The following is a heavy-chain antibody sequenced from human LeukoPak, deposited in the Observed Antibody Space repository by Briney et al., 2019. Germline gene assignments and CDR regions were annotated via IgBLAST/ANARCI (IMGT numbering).Heavy chain of an antibody. CDR1: GGSISRNNYY. Sequence: PSETLSLTCTVPGGSISRNNYYWGWIRQPPGKGLEWIGSIYYSGSTYQNPSLKSRVTISVDTSKNQFSLKLSSVTAPDTAVYYCASLRGSGGSCCDYWGQGTLVTASS. CDR3: ASLRGSGGSCCDY. CDR2: IYYSGST. J-gene: IGHJ4*02. D-gene: IGHD2-15*01. V-gene: IGHV4-39*01.